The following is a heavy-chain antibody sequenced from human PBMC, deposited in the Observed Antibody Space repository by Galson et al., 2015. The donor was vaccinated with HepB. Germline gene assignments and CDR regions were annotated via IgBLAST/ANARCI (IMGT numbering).Heavy chain of an antibody. J-gene: IGHJ3*02. D-gene: IGHD3-22*01. V-gene: IGHV4-59*05. Sequence: SETLSLTCPVSGGSISSYYWSWIRQPPGKGLEWIGSIYYSGSTYYNPSLKSRVTISVDTSKNQFSLKLSSVTAADTAVYYCARHLYYYDSSGYEAFDIWGQGTMVTVSS. CDR3: ARHLYYYDSSGYEAFDI. CDR2: IYYSGST. CDR1: GGSISSYY.